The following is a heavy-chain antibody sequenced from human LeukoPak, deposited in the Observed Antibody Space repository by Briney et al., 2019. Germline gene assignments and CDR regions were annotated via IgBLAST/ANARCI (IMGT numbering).Heavy chain of an antibody. J-gene: IGHJ3*02. D-gene: IGHD3-10*01. CDR1: VFTFSNYW. CDR2: ITSDASST. V-gene: IGHV3-74*01. CDR3: SREFDGQEAGDYGSGSYDVFDI. Sequence: GGSLRLFCAASVFTFSNYWMHWVRRAPGKGLVWVSRITSDASSTSYADSVKGRFTISRDNAKNTLYLRMNSLRAEDTAVYYYSREFDGQEAGDYGSGSYDVFDIWGQGTMVTVSS.